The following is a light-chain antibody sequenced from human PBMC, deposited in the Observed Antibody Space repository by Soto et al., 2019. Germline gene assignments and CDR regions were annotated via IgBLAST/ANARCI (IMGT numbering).Light chain of an antibody. CDR1: TGAVTSGYY. Sequence: QAVVTQEPSLTVSPGGTVTLTCASSTGAVTSGYYPNWFQQKPGQAPRALIYSTSNTHSWTPARFSGSRLGGKAALTLSGVQPEDEAEYYCLIYYGGAQVFGGGTKLTVL. J-gene: IGLJ2*01. CDR3: LIYYGGAQV. V-gene: IGLV7-43*01. CDR2: STS.